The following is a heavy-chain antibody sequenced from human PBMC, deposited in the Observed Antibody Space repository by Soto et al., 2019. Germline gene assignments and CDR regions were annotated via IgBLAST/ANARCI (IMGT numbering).Heavy chain of an antibody. CDR3: ERPNLIAARTYGMDV. Sequence: GASVKVSCKASGYTFTSYYMHWVRQAPGQGLEWMGIINPSGGSTSYAQKFQGRVTMTRDTSTSTVYMELSSLRSEDTAVYYCERPNLIAARTYGMDVWGQGTTVTVSS. CDR1: GYTFTSYY. J-gene: IGHJ6*02. CDR2: INPSGGST. V-gene: IGHV1-46*01. D-gene: IGHD6-6*01.